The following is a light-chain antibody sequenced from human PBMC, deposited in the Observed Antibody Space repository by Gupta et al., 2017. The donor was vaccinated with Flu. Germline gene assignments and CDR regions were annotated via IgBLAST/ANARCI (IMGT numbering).Light chain of an antibody. J-gene: IGLJ2*01. CDR2: KNN. CDR3: TTWDDSLSGVV. V-gene: IGLV1-47*01. CDR1: ISNIGTNY. Sequence: QSVLTQPPSASGTPGQTVTISCSGSISNIGTNYVYWYQQFPGSAPKLLIYKNNQRPSGVPDRFSGSRSGTSASLAISGLRSTDEADYYCTTWDDSLSGVVFGGGTKLTVL.